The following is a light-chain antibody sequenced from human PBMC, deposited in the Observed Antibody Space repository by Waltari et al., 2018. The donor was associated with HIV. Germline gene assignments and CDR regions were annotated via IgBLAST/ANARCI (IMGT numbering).Light chain of an antibody. V-gene: IGLV1-47*01. CDR2: INN. Sequence: QSVLTQPPSASRTPAHRVTLSCSGRSSNLGTTSAYWYQQLPGTAPKLLISINNQRPSGVPDRFSASKSGTSASLAISGLRSEDEADYYCAALDDSLIDQVVFGGGTKLTVL. J-gene: IGLJ2*01. CDR3: AALDDSLIDQVV. CDR1: SSNLGTTS.